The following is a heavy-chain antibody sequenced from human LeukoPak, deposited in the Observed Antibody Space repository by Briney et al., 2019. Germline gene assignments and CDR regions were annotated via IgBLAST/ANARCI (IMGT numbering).Heavy chain of an antibody. CDR2: ISSSGSTI. CDR1: GFTFSSYS. Sequence: GGSLRLSCAASGFTFSSYSMNWVRQAPGKGLEWVSYISSSGSTIYYADSVKGRFTISRDNAKNSLYLQMNSLSAEDTAVYYCARSPTGSGWYYFDYWGQGTLVTVSS. V-gene: IGHV3-48*04. D-gene: IGHD6-19*01. J-gene: IGHJ4*02. CDR3: ARSPTGSGWYYFDY.